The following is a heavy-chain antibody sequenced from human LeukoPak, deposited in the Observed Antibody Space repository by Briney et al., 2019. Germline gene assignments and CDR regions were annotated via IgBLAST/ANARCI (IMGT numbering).Heavy chain of an antibody. Sequence: GGSLRLSCAASGFTFSSYSMNWVRQAPGKGLEWVSSITSSSTYIYYADSVKGRFTISRDDAKNSLYLQMNSLRDEDTAVYYCARDRSPSWASDYWGQGTLVTVSS. D-gene: IGHD2-2*01. CDR3: ARDRSPSWASDY. J-gene: IGHJ4*02. CDR2: ITSSSTYI. V-gene: IGHV3-21*01. CDR1: GFTFSSYS.